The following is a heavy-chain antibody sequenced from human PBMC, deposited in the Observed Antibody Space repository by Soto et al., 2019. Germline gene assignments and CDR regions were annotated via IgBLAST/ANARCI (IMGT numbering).Heavy chain of an antibody. CDR2: ITDTGGDT. CDR3: VKXXXXXRXYYFDY. Sequence: EMQLLQSGGGLVQPGGSLRLSCAASGFSFSDCAMSWVRQAPGKGLEWVSAITDTGGDTYYADSVKGRFTISRDNSKKTLDLQXNSLRXDDTXXYYXVKXXXXXRXYYFDYWGQGTLVTVSS. V-gene: IGHV3-23*01. CDR1: GFSFSDCA. J-gene: IGHJ4*02.